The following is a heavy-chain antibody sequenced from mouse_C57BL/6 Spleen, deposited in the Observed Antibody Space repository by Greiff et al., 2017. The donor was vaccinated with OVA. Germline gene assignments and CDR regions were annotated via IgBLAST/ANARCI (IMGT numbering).Heavy chain of an antibody. CDR2: IDPETGGT. CDR1: GYTFTDYE. V-gene: IGHV1-15*01. Sequence: QVQLQQSGAELVRPGASVTLSCKASGYTFTDYEMHWVKQTPVHGLEWIGAIDPETGGTAYNQKFKGKAILTADKSSSTAYMELRSLTSEDSAVYYCTNHYYGSSWFAYWGQGTLVTVSA. CDR3: TNHYYGSSWFAY. D-gene: IGHD1-1*01. J-gene: IGHJ3*01.